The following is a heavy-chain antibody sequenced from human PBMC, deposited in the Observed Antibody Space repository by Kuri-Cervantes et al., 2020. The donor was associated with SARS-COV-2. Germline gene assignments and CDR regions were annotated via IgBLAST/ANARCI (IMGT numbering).Heavy chain of an antibody. V-gene: IGHV3-23*01. CDR2: ISGWTAST. J-gene: IGHJ4*02. D-gene: IGHD4-17*01. CDR3: ARSPGDGDYDPFDY. CDR1: GFTFSNYA. Sequence: GESLKISCAASGFTFSNYAMTWVRQAPGKGLEWVSAISGWTASTYYADSVKGRFTISRDNSKNTLYLQMNSLRAEDTAVYYCARSPGDGDYDPFDYWGQGTLVTVSS.